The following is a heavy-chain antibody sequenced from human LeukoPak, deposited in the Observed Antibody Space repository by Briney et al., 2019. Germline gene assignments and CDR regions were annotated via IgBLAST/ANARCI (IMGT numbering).Heavy chain of an antibody. J-gene: IGHJ6*02. Sequence: SETLSLTCNVSGGSITSHYWTWIRQAPGRGLEWIGFVSYSGYTEYNPSLNSRLTISTDTSNNRFSLRLRSVTAADTAVYYCAKLSHIAAAGAYSYHALDVWGQGTTVTVSS. V-gene: IGHV4-59*11. D-gene: IGHD6-25*01. CDR2: VSYSGYT. CDR1: GGSITSHY. CDR3: AKLSHIAAAGAYSYHALDV.